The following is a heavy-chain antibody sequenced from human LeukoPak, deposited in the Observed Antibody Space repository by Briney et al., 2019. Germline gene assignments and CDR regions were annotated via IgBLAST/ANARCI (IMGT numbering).Heavy chain of an antibody. CDR1: AYTLTGYY. V-gene: IGHV1-2*02. CDR2: INPNSGGT. Sequence: ASVKVSCKASAYTLTGYYMHWVRQAPGQGLEWMGWINPNSGGTNYAQKFQGRVTMTRDTSIGTAYLELNRLRSDDTAVYYCATYDQWLPQGFDPWGQGTLVTVSS. J-gene: IGHJ5*02. D-gene: IGHD6-19*01. CDR3: ATYDQWLPQGFDP.